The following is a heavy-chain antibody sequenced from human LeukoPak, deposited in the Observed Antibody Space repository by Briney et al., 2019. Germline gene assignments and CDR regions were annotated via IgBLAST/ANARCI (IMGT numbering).Heavy chain of an antibody. J-gene: IGHJ3*02. CDR3: ATPYCSSISCLDVFNM. Sequence: PSQTLSLTCNVSGVSVSDGRYYWTWIRQHPGKGLEWIGYKYYSGSAKYNPSLKSRLTISIDTSKNQCSLQLSSVTAADTATYYCATPYCSSISCLDVFNMWGQGTRVTVSS. D-gene: IGHD2-2*01. CDR2: KYYSGSA. CDR1: GVSVSDGRYY. V-gene: IGHV4-31*03.